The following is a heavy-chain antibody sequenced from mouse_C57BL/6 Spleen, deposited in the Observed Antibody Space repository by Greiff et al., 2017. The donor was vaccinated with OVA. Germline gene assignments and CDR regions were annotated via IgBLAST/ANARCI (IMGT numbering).Heavy chain of an antibody. Sequence: EVKLMESGGDLVKPGGSLKLSCAASGFTFSSYGMSWVRQTPDKRLEWVATISSGGSYTYYPDSVKGRFTISRDNAKNTLYLQMSSLKSEDTAMYYCANADSSGYVRFAYWGQGTLVTVSA. J-gene: IGHJ3*01. V-gene: IGHV5-6*01. CDR3: ANADSSGYVRFAY. D-gene: IGHD3-2*02. CDR1: GFTFSSYG. CDR2: ISSGGSYT.